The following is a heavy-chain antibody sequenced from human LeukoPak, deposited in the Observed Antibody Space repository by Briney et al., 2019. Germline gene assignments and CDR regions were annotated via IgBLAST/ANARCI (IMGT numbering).Heavy chain of an antibody. V-gene: IGHV1-8*02. CDR3: AKGVARIAYYYYYYGMDV. J-gene: IGHJ6*02. D-gene: IGHD2-15*01. CDR2: MNPNSGNT. CDR1: GYTFTGYY. Sequence: ASVKVSCKASGYTFTGYYMHWVRQATGQGLEWMGWMNPNSGNTGYAQKFQGRVTMTRNTSISTAYMELSSLRSEDTAVYYCAKGVARIAYYYYYYGMDVWGRGTTVTVSS.